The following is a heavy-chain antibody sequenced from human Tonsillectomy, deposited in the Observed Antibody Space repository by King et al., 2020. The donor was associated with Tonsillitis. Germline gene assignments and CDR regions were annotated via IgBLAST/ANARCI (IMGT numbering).Heavy chain of an antibody. CDR3: AKDHGVGSGSSPFDF. D-gene: IGHD3-22*01. CDR1: GFTFSSYT. V-gene: IGHV3-23*04. Sequence: VQLVESGGGSVQPGGSLRLSCAASGFTFSSYTMSWVRQAPGKGLEWVSGITGSGGDTYYADSVKGRFTISRDNSKNTVYLQMNKLRAEDTAIYYCAKDHGVGSGSSPFDFWGQGTLVTVSS. CDR2: ITGSGGDT. J-gene: IGHJ4*02.